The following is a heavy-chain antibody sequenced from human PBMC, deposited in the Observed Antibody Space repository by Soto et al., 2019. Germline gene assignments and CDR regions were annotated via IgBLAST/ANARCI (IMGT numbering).Heavy chain of an antibody. V-gene: IGHV3-23*01. J-gene: IGHJ3*02. CDR2: ISGNSGST. CDR3: AKDIVVIPAAGDAFDI. CDR1: GFTFNNYA. D-gene: IGHD2-2*01. Sequence: GESLKISCAASGFTFNNYAMSWVRQAPREGLVWVSAISGNSGSTYYADSVKGRFTISRDNSKNTLYLQMNSLRAEDTAVYYCAKDIVVIPAAGDAFDIWGQGTMVTVSS.